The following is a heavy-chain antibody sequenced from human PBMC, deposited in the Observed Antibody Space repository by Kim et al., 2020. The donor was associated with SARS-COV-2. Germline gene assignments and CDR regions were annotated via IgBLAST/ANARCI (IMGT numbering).Heavy chain of an antibody. CDR3: ARLLIASYYYYGMDV. J-gene: IGHJ6*02. CDR1: GYSFTSYW. V-gene: IGHV5-51*01. D-gene: IGHD3-22*01. Sequence: GASLKISCKGPGYSFTSYWIGWVRQMPGKGLEWMGIIYPGDSDTRYSTSFQGQVTISADKSISTAYLQWSSLKASDTAMYYCARLLIASYYYYGMDVWGQGTTVTVSS. CDR2: IYPGDSDT.